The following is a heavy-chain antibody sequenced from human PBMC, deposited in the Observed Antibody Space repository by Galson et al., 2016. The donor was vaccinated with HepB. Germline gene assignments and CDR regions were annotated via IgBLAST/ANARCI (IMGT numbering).Heavy chain of an antibody. D-gene: IGHD2-2*01. Sequence: SLRLSCAASGSFFSSYSMNWVRQAPGKGLEWVSSIGSSSGYIYYADSVKGRFTISRDNAKNSLYLQMHSLRVEDTAVYYCARQGSPTTREFFQHWGQGTPVTVSS. CDR2: IGSSSGYI. J-gene: IGHJ1*01. V-gene: IGHV3-21*01. CDR3: ARQGSPTTREFFQH. CDR1: GSFFSSYS.